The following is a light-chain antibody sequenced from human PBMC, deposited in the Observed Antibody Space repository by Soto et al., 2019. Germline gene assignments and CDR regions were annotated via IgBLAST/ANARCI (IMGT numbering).Light chain of an antibody. J-gene: IGKJ2*01. Sequence: EIVLTRPPGTLSLSPGERATLSCKASQSVSSSYLAWYQQKPGQAPRLLIYGASSRATGIPDRFSGSGSGTDFTLTISRLEPEDFAVYYCQQYGSSPPMYTFGQGTKLEIK. CDR2: GAS. CDR1: QSVSSSY. CDR3: QQYGSSPPMYT. V-gene: IGKV3-20*01.